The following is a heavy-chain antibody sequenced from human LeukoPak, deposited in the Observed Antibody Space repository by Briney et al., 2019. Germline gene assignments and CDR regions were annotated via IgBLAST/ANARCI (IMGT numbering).Heavy chain of an antibody. CDR3: AKRASGSGTSLYYFDY. CDR1: GFTFSTYT. J-gene: IGHJ4*02. D-gene: IGHD3-10*01. Sequence: GGSLRLSCAASGFTFSTYTMNWVRQAPGKGLEWLSSISSSSSTYIHYADSVKGRFTISRDNAKNSLYLQMNSLRAEDTAVYYCAKRASGSGTSLYYFDYWGQGTLVTVSS. CDR2: ISSSSSTYI. V-gene: IGHV3-21*04.